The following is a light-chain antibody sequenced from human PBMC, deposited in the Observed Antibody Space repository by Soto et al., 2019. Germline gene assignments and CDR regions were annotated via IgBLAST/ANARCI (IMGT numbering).Light chain of an antibody. CDR3: QSYETTSQWV. CDR1: SSNIGTRHG. CDR2: DTV. J-gene: IGLJ3*02. V-gene: IGLV1-40*01. Sequence: QSVLTQPPTVSGAPGQSVTISCTGSSSNIGTRHGVHWYQQFPGAAPKLLIFDTVNRPSGVPDRFSGSKSGTSASLAIIGLQAEDEADYYCQSYETTSQWVFGGGTKVTVL.